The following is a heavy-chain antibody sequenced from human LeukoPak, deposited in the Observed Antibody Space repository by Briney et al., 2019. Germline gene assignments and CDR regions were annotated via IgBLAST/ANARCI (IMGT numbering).Heavy chain of an antibody. CDR2: INNFASST. Sequence: PVGCLRLSCAASGFTFTNYAMSWVRQAPGKGLQWVSSINNFASSTNYEDSVKGRFTISRDNSKNTLFLQMNSLRAEDTAVYYCAKGGEGNYGILAYWGQGTLVTVSS. CDR1: GFTFTNYA. V-gene: IGHV3-23*01. CDR3: AKGGEGNYGILAY. D-gene: IGHD4-17*01. J-gene: IGHJ4*02.